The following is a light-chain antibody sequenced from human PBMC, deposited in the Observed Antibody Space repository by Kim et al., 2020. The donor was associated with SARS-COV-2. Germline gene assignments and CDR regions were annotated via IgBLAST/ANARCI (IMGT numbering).Light chain of an antibody. CDR1: QGIGGY. Sequence: DIQLTQSPSFLSASVGDRVTITCRASQGIGGYLAWYQQKPGKVPKLLIYAASTLQSGVPSWFSGSGSGTEFTLTISSLQPEDFATYYCQQVESAALTFGGGTKVDIK. CDR2: AAS. V-gene: IGKV1-9*01. J-gene: IGKJ4*01. CDR3: QQVESAALT.